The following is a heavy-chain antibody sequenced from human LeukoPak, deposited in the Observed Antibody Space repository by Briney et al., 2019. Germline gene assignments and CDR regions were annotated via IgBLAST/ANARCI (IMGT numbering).Heavy chain of an antibody. CDR2: IIPIFGTA. D-gene: IGHD3-3*01. J-gene: IGHJ4*02. CDR1: GGTFSSYA. CDR3: ARAPYLRFLEWPHFDY. V-gene: IGHV1-69*05. Sequence: ASVKASCKASGGTFSSYAISWVRQAPGQGLEWMGGIIPIFGTANYAQKFQGRVTITTDESTSTAYMELSSLRSEDTAVYYCARAPYLRFLEWPHFDYWGQGTLVTVSS.